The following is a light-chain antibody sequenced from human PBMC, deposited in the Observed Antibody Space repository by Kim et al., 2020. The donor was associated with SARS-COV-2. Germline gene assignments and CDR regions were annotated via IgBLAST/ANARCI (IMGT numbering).Light chain of an antibody. V-gene: IGKV3D-15*01. Sequence: EIVLTQSPATLSMSPGETVTLSCRTSQYIGNNLAWYQHKPGRAPRLLIYGASTRATDAPVTFSGTGSGTEFTLTISSLQSEDLAVYYCQQYLSWPPLNTFGQGTKLEI. CDR1: QYIGNN. CDR2: GAS. J-gene: IGKJ2*01. CDR3: QQYLSWPPLNT.